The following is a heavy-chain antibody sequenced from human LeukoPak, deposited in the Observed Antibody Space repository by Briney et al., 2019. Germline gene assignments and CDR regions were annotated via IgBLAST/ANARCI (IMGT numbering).Heavy chain of an antibody. Sequence: HPGGSLRPSCAASGFTFSGHWMYWLRQAPGKGLAWVSRINGDGSATNYAGSMKGRFTVSRDNARNIVYLQMNSLREDDTAVYYCSRDLNWGQVDYWGQGTLVTVSS. D-gene: IGHD7-27*01. CDR1: GFTFSGHW. J-gene: IGHJ4*02. CDR2: INGDGSAT. CDR3: SRDLNWGQVDY. V-gene: IGHV3-74*01.